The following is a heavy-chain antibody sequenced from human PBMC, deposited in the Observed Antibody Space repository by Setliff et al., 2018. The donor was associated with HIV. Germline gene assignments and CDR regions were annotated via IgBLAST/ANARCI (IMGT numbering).Heavy chain of an antibody. J-gene: IGHJ4*02. CDR1: GYSISSGYY. D-gene: IGHD3-22*01. CDR2: IYHTGST. CDR3: ARGPYYYDSSGYYH. Sequence: SETLSLTCDVSGYSISSGYYWGWIRQSPGKGLEWIATIYHTGSTYYNPSLKSRVTISVDTSKNHFSLKVTSMTAADTAIYCARGPYYYDSSGYYHWGQGTLVTVSS. V-gene: IGHV4-38-2*01.